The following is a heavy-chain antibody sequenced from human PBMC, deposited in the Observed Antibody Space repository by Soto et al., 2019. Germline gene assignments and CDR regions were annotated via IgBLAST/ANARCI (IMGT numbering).Heavy chain of an antibody. Sequence: GESLKISCKGSGYSFTSYWIGWVRQMPGKGLEWMGIIYPGDSDTRYSPSFQGQVTISADKSISTAYLQWSSLKASDTAMYYCARNPRVDRGYSSGRMSRYYYYGMDVWGQGTTVTVSS. V-gene: IGHV5-51*01. D-gene: IGHD6-19*01. CDR1: GYSFTSYW. CDR3: ARNPRVDRGYSSGRMSRYYYYGMDV. CDR2: IYPGDSDT. J-gene: IGHJ6*02.